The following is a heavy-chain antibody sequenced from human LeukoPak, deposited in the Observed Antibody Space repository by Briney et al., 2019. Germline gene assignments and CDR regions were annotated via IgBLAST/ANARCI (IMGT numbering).Heavy chain of an antibody. CDR3: AKDRVPYYYGSGSYQPNYYYYGMDV. CDR1: GFTFDDYA. D-gene: IGHD3-10*01. Sequence: GGSLRLSCAASGFTFDDYAMHWVRQAPGKGLEWVSGISWNIGSIGYADSGKVRFTISRDKTNKSLYRQMNSVIAEDTALYYCAKDRVPYYYGSGSYQPNYYYYGMDVWGQGTTVTVSS. J-gene: IGHJ6*02. CDR2: ISWNIGSI. V-gene: IGHV3-9*01.